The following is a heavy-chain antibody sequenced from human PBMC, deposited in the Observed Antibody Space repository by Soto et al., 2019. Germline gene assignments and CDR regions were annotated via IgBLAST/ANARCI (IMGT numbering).Heavy chain of an antibody. D-gene: IGHD6-13*01. CDR1: GDSISNSDYY. Sequence: PAETLSLTCGVSGDSISNSDYYWGWVRQRPGKGLEWIGNIDCSGFTYDKRSLQRRVTISVDTSWKQFSLKVRSVAGADMAVYFCARGPAGTFDSWGQGDLVTVSS. CDR3: ARGPAGTFDS. CDR2: IDCSGFT. J-gene: IGHJ4*02. V-gene: IGHV4-39*02.